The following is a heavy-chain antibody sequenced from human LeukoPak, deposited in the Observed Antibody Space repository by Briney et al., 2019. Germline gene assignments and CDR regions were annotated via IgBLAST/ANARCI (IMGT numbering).Heavy chain of an antibody. CDR2: INHSGST. CDR3: ARGVSGWYDEGNMWYLDY. CDR1: GGSFSGYY. Sequence: SETLSLTCAVYGGSFSGYYWSWIRQPPGKGLEWIGEINHSGSTNYNPSLKSRVTISVDTSKNQFSLKLRPVTDAETAVYYCARGVSGWYDEGNMWYLDYWGQGTLVTVSS. D-gene: IGHD6-19*01. V-gene: IGHV4-34*01. J-gene: IGHJ4*02.